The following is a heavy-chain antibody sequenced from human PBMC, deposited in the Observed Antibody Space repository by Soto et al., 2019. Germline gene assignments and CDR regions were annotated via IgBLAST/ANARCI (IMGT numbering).Heavy chain of an antibody. Sequence: GGSLRLSCAASGFTFSSYWMSWVRQAPGKGLEWVANIKQDGSEKYYVDSVKGRFTISRDNAKNSLYLQMNSLKAEDTAVYYCARDLDENWFDPWGQGTLVTVSS. V-gene: IGHV3-7*01. J-gene: IGHJ5*02. CDR1: GFTFSSYW. CDR2: IKQDGSEK. D-gene: IGHD3-9*01. CDR3: ARDLDENWFDP.